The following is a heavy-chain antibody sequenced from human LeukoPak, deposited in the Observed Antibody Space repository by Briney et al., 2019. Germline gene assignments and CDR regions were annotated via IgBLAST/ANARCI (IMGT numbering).Heavy chain of an antibody. Sequence: SETLSLTCAVYGGSFSGYYWSWIRQPPGKGLEWIGEINHSGSTNYNPSLKSRVTISVATSKNQFSLRRSSVTAADTAVYYCARGTNYYNYGMDVWGQGTTVTVSS. D-gene: IGHD3-3*01. J-gene: IGHJ6*02. CDR1: GGSFSGYY. CDR2: INHSGST. V-gene: IGHV4-34*01. CDR3: ARGTNYYNYGMDV.